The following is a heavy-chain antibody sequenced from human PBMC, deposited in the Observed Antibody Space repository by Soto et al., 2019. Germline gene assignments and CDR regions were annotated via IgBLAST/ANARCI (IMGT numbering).Heavy chain of an antibody. CDR2: VSIGGST. J-gene: IGHJ4*02. CDR3: AKRRGAGGHFDY. CDR1: GFTFSSYA. D-gene: IGHD2-15*01. V-gene: IGHV3-23*01. Sequence: GGSLRLSCAASGFTFSSYAMGWVRQGPGKGLEWVAVVSIGGSTHYADSVRGRFTISRNNSKNTLSLQMNSLTAEDTAVYFCAKRRGAGGHFDYWGQGALVTVSS.